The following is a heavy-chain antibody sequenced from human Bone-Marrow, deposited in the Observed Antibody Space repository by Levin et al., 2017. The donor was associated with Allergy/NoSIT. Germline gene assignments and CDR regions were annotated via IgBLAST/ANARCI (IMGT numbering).Heavy chain of an antibody. CDR2: ISGGGAST. J-gene: IGHJ4*02. CDR1: GFTFSSYA. V-gene: IGHV3-23*01. CDR3: AKGPGERMIRTHIFDY. D-gene: IGHD3-16*01. Sequence: GGSLRLSCAASGFTFSSYAMRWVRQAPGKGLEWVSPISGGGASTYYADSVKGRFTISRDNSKNTLYLQMNCLRAEDTAVYYWAKGPGERMIRTHIFDYWGQGTLVTVSS.